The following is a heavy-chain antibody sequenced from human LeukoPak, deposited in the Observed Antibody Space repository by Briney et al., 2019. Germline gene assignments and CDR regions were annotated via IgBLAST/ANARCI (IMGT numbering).Heavy chain of an antibody. CDR1: GFTFSSYA. CDR2: VSGSGSST. CDR3: AKDLVVVPAATFDY. D-gene: IGHD2-2*01. V-gene: IGHV3-23*01. J-gene: IGHJ4*02. Sequence: GGSLRLSCAASGFTFSSYAMSWVRQAPGKGLEWVSAVSGSGSSTYYADSVKGRFTISRDNSKNTLYLQMNSLRAEDTAVYYCAKDLVVVPAATFDYWGQGTLVTVSS.